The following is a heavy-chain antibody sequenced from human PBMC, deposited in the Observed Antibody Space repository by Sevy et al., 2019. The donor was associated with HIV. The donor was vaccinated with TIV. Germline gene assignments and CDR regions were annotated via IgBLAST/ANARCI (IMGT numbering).Heavy chain of an antibody. CDR2: ISGSGGST. CDR3: ARGLGVLFDY. D-gene: IGHD3-16*01. CDR1: GFTFSSYA. V-gene: IGHV3-23*01. Sequence: GGSLRLSCAASGFTFSSYAMSWVRQAPGKGLEWVSAISGSGGSTYYADSVKGRFTISRDNSKNTLYRQMNSLRAEDTAVYCCARGLGVLFDYWGQGTLVTVSS. J-gene: IGHJ4*02.